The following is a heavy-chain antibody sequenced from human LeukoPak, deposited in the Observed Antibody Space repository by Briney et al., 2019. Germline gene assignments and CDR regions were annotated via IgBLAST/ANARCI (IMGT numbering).Heavy chain of an antibody. D-gene: IGHD6-6*01. CDR1: GFTFSSYW. V-gene: IGHV3-74*01. CDR2: INSDGSST. Sequence: PGGSLRLSCAASGFTFSSYWMHWVRQAPGEGLVWVSRINSDGSSTSYADSVKGRFAISRDNAKNTLYLQMNSLRADDTALYYCAKSSPPDYWGQGTLVTVSA. J-gene: IGHJ4*02. CDR3: AKSSPPDY.